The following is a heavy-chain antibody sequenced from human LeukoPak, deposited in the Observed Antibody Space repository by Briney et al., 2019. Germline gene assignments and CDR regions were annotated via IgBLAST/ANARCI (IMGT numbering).Heavy chain of an antibody. Sequence: PGGSLRLSCAASGFTFSSYGMSWVRQAPGKGLEWVSAISGSGGSTYYADSVKGRFTISRDNSKNTLYLQMNSLRAEDTAVYYCAKEGVGRYYDILTGRYDYYYYYMDVWGKGTTVTISS. CDR3: AKEGVGRYYDILTGRYDYYYYYMDV. V-gene: IGHV3-23*01. CDR2: ISGSGGST. J-gene: IGHJ6*03. CDR1: GFTFSSYG. D-gene: IGHD3-9*01.